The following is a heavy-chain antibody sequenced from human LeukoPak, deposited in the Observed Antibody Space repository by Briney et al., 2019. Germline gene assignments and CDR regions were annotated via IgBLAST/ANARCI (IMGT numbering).Heavy chain of an antibody. CDR1: GFTFNRCW. D-gene: IGHD2-21*02. Sequence: GGSLSLSCVVSGFTFNRCWMNWVGQAPGKGLEGVANINPDGRDTYYVDSVKGRFTISRDNAQNSMYLQMNSLRVEDTAVYYCTSWGDTTAEYFQRWGQGTLVTVSS. V-gene: IGHV3-7*01. CDR2: INPDGRDT. CDR3: TSWGDTTAEYFQR. J-gene: IGHJ1*01.